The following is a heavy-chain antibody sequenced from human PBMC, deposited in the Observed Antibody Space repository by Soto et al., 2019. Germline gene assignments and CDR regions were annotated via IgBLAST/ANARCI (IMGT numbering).Heavy chain of an antibody. CDR2: ISGYNGDT. J-gene: IGHJ6*02. D-gene: IGHD2-2*01. CDR3: ARQVVPTAIEYYYGMDV. CDR1: GYTFTRYG. Sequence: QLQLVQSGAEVKKPGASVKVSCKASGYTFTRYGISWVRQAPGQGLEWMGWISGYNGDTKYAQILQGRVTMTTDTSTSTANMELWSLRSDDTAIYYCARQVVPTAIEYYYGMDVWGQGTTVTVSS. V-gene: IGHV1-18*01.